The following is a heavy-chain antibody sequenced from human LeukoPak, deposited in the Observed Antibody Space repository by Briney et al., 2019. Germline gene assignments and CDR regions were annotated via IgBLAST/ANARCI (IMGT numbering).Heavy chain of an antibody. CDR1: GYTLTELS. J-gene: IGHJ6*04. CDR2: FDPEDGET. V-gene: IGHV1-24*01. CDR3: ATKRPIVGATRMDV. Sequence: ASVKVSCKVSGYTLTELSMHWVRQAPGKGLEWMGGFDPEDGETIYAQKFQGRVTMTEDTSTDTAYMELSSLRSEDTAVYYCATKRPIVGATRMDVWGKGTTVTVSP. D-gene: IGHD1-26*01.